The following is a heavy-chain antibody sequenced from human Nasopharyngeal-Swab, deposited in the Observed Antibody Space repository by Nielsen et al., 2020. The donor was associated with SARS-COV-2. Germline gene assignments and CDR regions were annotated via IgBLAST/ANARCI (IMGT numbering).Heavy chain of an antibody. CDR3: AKVVAAHYYYYGMDV. Sequence: WIRQPPGKGLEWVSGISWNSGSIGYADSVKGRFTISRDNAKNSLYLQMNSLSAEDTALYYCAKVVAAHYYYYGMDVWGQGTTVTVSS. D-gene: IGHD2-15*01. J-gene: IGHJ6*02. CDR2: ISWNSGSI. V-gene: IGHV3-9*01.